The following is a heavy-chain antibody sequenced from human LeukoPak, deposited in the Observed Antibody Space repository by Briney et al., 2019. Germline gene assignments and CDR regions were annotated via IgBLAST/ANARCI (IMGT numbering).Heavy chain of an antibody. D-gene: IGHD2-15*01. Sequence: GGSLRLACAASGFTFSSYGMNWVRQAPGKGLEWVSSISSSSSYIYYADSVKGRLTLSRDNARNSLYLQMNSLRAEDTAVYYCARDVECYNYDSWGQGTLVTVSS. V-gene: IGHV3-21*01. CDR1: GFTFSSYG. CDR3: ARDVECYNYDS. CDR2: ISSSSSYI. J-gene: IGHJ4*02.